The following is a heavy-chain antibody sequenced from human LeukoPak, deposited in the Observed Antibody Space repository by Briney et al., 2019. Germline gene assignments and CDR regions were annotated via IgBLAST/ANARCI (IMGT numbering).Heavy chain of an antibody. CDR1: GGSISSSSYY. Sequence: SETLSLTCTVSGGSISSSSYYWGWIRQPPGKGLEWIGSIYYSGSTYYNPSLKSRVTISVDTSKNQFSLKLSSVTAADTAVYYCARDCSSTSCYPPGFDPWGQGTLVTVSS. D-gene: IGHD2-2*01. V-gene: IGHV4-39*07. CDR2: IYYSGST. J-gene: IGHJ5*02. CDR3: ARDCSSTSCYPPGFDP.